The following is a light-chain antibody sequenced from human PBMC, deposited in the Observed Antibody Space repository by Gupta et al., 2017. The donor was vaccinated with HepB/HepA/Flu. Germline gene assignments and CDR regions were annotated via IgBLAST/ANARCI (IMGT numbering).Light chain of an antibody. CDR2: GAS. J-gene: IGKJ1*01. V-gene: IGKV1-39*01. CDR1: QSIRAY. CDR3: QQTYSAPWT. Sequence: DIQVTQSPPSLSASVGDRITITCRAGQSIRAYLNWYQQRPGKAPNLLIYGASNLQTGVPSRFSGSGSGTXFTLTIXSLQPEDFATYFCQQTYSAPWTFGXGTKVDMK.